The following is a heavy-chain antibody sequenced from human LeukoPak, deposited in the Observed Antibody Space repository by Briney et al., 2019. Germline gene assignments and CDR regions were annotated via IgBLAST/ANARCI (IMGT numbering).Heavy chain of an antibody. CDR1: GFYFANYA. CDR2: TVGGGSPNT. V-gene: IGHV3-23*01. Sequence: GGSLRLSCAASGFYFANYAMSWVRQAPGKGLEWVSATVGGGSPNTYHADSVKGRFIISRDNSKNTLFLQMNSLRAEDTAIYYCTKAPIVSCSGAFCYPFDSWGQGILVTVSS. CDR3: TKAPIVSCSGAFCYPFDS. J-gene: IGHJ4*02. D-gene: IGHD2-15*01.